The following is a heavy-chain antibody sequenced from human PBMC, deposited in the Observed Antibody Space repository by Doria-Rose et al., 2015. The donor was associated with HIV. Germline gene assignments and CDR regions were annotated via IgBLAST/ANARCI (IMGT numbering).Heavy chain of an antibody. Sequence: QVTLKESGPVLVKPTETLTLTCTVSGVSLSSPGMGASWIRQPPGEALEWLANIFSDDERSYKTSLKSRLTISRGTSKSLVVLTMTDMDPVDTATYYCARIKSSRWYHKYYFDFWGQGTLVIVSA. D-gene: IGHD6-13*01. V-gene: IGHV2-26*01. CDR2: IFSDDER. CDR3: ARIKSSRWYHKYYFDF. J-gene: IGHJ4*02. CDR1: GVSLSSPGMG.